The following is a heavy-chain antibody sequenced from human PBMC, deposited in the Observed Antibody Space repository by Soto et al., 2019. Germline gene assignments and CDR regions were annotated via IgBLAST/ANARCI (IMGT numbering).Heavy chain of an antibody. J-gene: IGHJ4*02. CDR3: ARGVVSTGYFDY. Sequence: EVQLAESGGGLVQPGGSLRLSCAASGFTFSDHYMDWVRQAPGKGLEWVGRSRVKVHSHTTEYAASVKGRFTISRGDSENSLYLQMNSLKTEDTAVYYCARGVVSTGYFDYWGQGTLVTVSS. CDR1: GFTFSDHY. D-gene: IGHD5-12*01. CDR2: SRVKVHSHTT. V-gene: IGHV3-72*01.